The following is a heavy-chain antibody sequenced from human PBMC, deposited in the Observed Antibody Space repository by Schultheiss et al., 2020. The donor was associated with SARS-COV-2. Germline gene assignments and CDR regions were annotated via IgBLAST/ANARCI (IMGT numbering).Heavy chain of an antibody. J-gene: IGHJ1*01. V-gene: IGHV3-30*03. D-gene: IGHD2-15*01. CDR2: ISYDVSNK. CDR1: GSTFCSYG. CDR3: TRDGPCDGGKATPYLQH. Sequence: GGSLRPSCAASGSTFCSYGMLWVCQAPGKGLEWVAVISYDVSNKYYADSVKGRFTISRDNSRNTLYLQMNSLIAGDTAVNNCTRDGPCDGGKATPYLQHWGQGTMVTVSS.